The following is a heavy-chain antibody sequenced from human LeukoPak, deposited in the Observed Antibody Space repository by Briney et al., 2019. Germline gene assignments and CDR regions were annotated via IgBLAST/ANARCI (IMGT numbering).Heavy chain of an antibody. CDR3: ARDEFEYYDSSGYHAFDI. CDR1: GGTFSSYA. V-gene: IGHV1-69*04. D-gene: IGHD3-22*01. CDR2: IIPILGIA. J-gene: IGHJ3*02. Sequence: SVKVSCKASGGTFSSYAISWVRQAPGQGLEWKGRIIPILGIANYAQKFQGRVTITADKSTSTAYMELSSLRSEDTAVYYCARDEFEYYDSSGYHAFDIWSQGTMVTVSS.